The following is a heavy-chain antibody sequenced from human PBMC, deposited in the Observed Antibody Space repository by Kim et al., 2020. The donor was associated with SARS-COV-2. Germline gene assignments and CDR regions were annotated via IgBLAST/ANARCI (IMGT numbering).Heavy chain of an antibody. CDR2: ISCDGSNK. J-gene: IGHJ4*02. V-gene: IGHV3-30*12. CDR1: GFTFSSYG. D-gene: IGHD3-22*01. Sequence: GGSLRLSCAASGFTFSSYGMHWVRQAPGKGLEWVAAISCDGSNKYYADSVKGRFTISRDNPKNTLYLQMNSLRAEDTAVYYCARDWGLVPKLDVRWLVPGYWGPRALGTVSS. CDR3: ARDWGLVPKLDVRWLVPGY.